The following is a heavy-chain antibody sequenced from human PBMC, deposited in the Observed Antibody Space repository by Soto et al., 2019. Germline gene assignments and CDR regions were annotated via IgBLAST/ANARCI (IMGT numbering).Heavy chain of an antibody. CDR1: GFTFTYAW. CDR3: ATDGGA. CDR2: IKSKTAGGTT. V-gene: IGHV3-15*07. D-gene: IGHD3-10*01. J-gene: IGHJ5*02. Sequence: EVQLVESGGSVVRPGGSLRLSCAASGFTFTYAWMNWVRQAPGTGLEWVGRIKSKTAGGTTDYTAPVKGRFTISRDDSKNTLFLQMNGLKAEDTSVYYCATDGGAWGQGALVTVSS.